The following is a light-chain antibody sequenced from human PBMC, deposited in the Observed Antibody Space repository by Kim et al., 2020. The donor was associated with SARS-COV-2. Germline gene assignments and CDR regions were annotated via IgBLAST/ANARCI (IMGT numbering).Light chain of an antibody. V-gene: IGLV1-44*01. CDR2: SYI. CDR3: AAWDDRLNGPV. J-gene: IGLJ2*01. Sequence: PGQRVTFSCSGGTSNIRHVTWYQQFPGTAPKLLIYSYIHRPSGVPDRFSGSQSGTSASLAISGLQPEDEADYYCAAWDDRLNGPVFGGGTQLTVL. CDR1: TSNIRH.